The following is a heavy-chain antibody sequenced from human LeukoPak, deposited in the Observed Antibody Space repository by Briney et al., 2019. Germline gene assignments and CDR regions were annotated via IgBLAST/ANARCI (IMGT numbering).Heavy chain of an antibody. CDR2: IKSKTDGGTT. J-gene: IGHJ4*02. D-gene: IGHD1-26*01. CDR3: TTELGLPVGCFDY. Sequence: PGGSLRLSCAASGFTFSNAWMSWVRQAPGKGLEWVGRIKSKTDGGTTDYAAPVKGRFTISRDDSKNTLYLQMNSLKTEDTAVYYCTTELGLPVGCFDYWGQGTLVTVSS. V-gene: IGHV3-15*01. CDR1: GFTFSNAW.